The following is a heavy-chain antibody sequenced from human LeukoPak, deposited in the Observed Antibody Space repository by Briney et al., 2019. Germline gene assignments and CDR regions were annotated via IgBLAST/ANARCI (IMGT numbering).Heavy chain of an antibody. CDR2: IWYDGSNK. V-gene: IGHV3-33*01. D-gene: IGHD3-10*01. CDR3: ARDFTVRGVIIGAFDI. Sequence: GRSLRLSCAASGFTFSSYGMHWVRQAPGKGLEWVAVIWYDGSNKYYADSVKGRFTISRDNSKNTLYLQMNSLRADDTAVYYCARDFTVRGVIIGAFDIWGQGTMVTVSS. J-gene: IGHJ3*02. CDR1: GFTFSSYG.